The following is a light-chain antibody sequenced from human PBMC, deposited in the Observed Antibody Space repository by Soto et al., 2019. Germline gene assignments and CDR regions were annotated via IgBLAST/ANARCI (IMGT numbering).Light chain of an antibody. Sequence: ETVLTQSPGTLSLSPGERATVSCRASQSVGGSSLAWYQQRPGQAPRLLIYDASNRAPGIPARFSGSGSGTDFTLTITSLEPEDFAVYYCQQRSNWPLTFGGGTKVDIK. CDR2: DAS. CDR3: QQRSNWPLT. CDR1: QSVGGSS. J-gene: IGKJ4*01. V-gene: IGKV3D-20*02.